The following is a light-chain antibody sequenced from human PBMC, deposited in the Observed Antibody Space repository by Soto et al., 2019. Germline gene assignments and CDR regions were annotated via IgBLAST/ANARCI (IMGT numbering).Light chain of an antibody. V-gene: IGLV2-14*01. CDR3: SSYTSGSTVI. J-gene: IGLJ2*01. Sequence: QSALTQPASVSGSPGQSITISCTGTRSDVGGYNYVSWYQHHPGKAPKLLIYEVTNRPAEVSNRFSGSKSGITASLTISGLQSEDEADYYRSSYTSGSTVIFGGGTKLTVL. CDR1: RSDVGGYNY. CDR2: EVT.